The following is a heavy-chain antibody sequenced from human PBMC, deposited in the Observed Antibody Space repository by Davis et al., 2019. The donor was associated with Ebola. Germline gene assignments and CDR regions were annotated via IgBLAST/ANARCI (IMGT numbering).Heavy chain of an antibody. J-gene: IGHJ4*02. CDR3: ARDQVTIFGVVIGY. Sequence: GESLKISCAASGFTFSSYSMNWVRQAPGKGLEWVSSISSSSSYIYYADSVKGRFTISRDNAKNSLYLQMNSLRAEDTAVYYCARDQVTIFGVVIGYWGQGTLVTVSS. V-gene: IGHV3-21*01. CDR1: GFTFSSYS. D-gene: IGHD3-3*01. CDR2: ISSSSSYI.